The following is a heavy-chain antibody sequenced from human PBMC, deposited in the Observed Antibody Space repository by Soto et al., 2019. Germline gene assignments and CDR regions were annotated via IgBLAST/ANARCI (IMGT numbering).Heavy chain of an antibody. D-gene: IGHD1-26*01. V-gene: IGHV4-34*01. CDR3: ARGPKGEVGGTWYYYAMDV. CDR1: GGSFSGYY. Sequence: PPETLSLTCAVYGGSFSGYYWSWIRQPPGKGLEWIGEINHSGSTNYNPSLKSRVTISVDTSKNQFSLKLNSVTAADTAVYYCARGPKGEVGGTWYYYAMDVWGQGTTVTVSS. CDR2: INHSGST. J-gene: IGHJ6*02.